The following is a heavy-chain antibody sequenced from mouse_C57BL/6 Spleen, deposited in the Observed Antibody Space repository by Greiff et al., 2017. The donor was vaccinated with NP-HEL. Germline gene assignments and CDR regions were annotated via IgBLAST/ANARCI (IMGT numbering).Heavy chain of an antibody. Sequence: QVHVKQSGAELVKPGASVKLSCKASGYTFTSYWMHWVKQRPGRGLEWIGRIDPNSGGTKYNEKFKSKATLTVDKPSSTAYMQLSSLTSEDSAVYYCARDYYYGSSLPYYFDYWGQGTTLTVSS. D-gene: IGHD1-1*01. CDR3: ARDYYYGSSLPYYFDY. V-gene: IGHV1-72*01. CDR2: IDPNSGGT. J-gene: IGHJ2*01. CDR1: GYTFTSYW.